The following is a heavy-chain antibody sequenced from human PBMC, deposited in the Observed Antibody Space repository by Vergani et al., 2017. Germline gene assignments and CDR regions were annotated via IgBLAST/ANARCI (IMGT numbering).Heavy chain of an antibody. J-gene: IGHJ5*02. CDR2: INPNSGGT. CDR3: ARPPIAAAGDNWFDP. D-gene: IGHD6-13*01. Sequence: QVQLVQSGAEVKKPGASVEVSCKASGYTFTGYYMHWVRQAPGQGLEWMGWINPNSGGTNYEQKFQGRVTMTRDTSISTAYMELSRLRSDDTAVYYCARPPIAAAGDNWFDPWGQGTLVTVSS. CDR1: GYTFTGYY. V-gene: IGHV1-2*02.